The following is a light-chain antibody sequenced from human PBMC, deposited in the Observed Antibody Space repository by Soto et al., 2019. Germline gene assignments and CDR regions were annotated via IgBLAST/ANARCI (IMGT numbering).Light chain of an antibody. CDR1: QSVGSSY. V-gene: IGKV3-20*01. Sequence: EIVLTQSPGTLSLSPGERATLSCRASQSVGSSYLAWYQQKPGQAPRVLIYGASSRATGIPDRFSGSGSGTDFTLTISRLGPEDFAVYYCQQYGTSPLTFGGGTKVDIK. J-gene: IGKJ4*01. CDR2: GAS. CDR3: QQYGTSPLT.